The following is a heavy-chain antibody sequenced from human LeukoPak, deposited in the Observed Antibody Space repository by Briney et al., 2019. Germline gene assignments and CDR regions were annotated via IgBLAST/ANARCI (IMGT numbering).Heavy chain of an antibody. CDR2: IYHSGTT. Sequence: SETLSLTCTVSGVSISTYSWTWIRQPPGKGLEWIGEIYHSGTTNYNLSLKSRVTISVDKSKNQFSLKLSSVTAADTAVYYCARNGGNSDVDDWGQGTLVTVSS. J-gene: IGHJ4*02. D-gene: IGHD4-23*01. CDR1: GVSISTYS. V-gene: IGHV4-59*12. CDR3: ARNGGNSDVDD.